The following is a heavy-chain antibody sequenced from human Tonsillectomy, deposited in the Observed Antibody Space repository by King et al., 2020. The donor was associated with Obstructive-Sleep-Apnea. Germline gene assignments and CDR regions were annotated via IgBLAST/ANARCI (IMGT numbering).Heavy chain of an antibody. J-gene: IGHJ2*01. CDR2: IYPGDSGT. V-gene: IGHV5-51*01. Sequence: VQLVESGAEVKKPGESLKISCKGSGYSFTSYWIGWVRQMPGKGLEWMGSIYPGDSGTRYSPSFQGQGTISADKSTSTASLQWSSLKASETAMYYCAGLTTMVRGATYWYFDLWGRGTLVTVSS. CDR3: AGLTTMVRGATYWYFDL. CDR1: GYSFTSYW. D-gene: IGHD3-10*01.